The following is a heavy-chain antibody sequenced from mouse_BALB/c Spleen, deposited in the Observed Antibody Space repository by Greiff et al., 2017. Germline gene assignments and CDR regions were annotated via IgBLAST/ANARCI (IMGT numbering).Heavy chain of an antibody. CDR2: INSNGGST. V-gene: IGHV5-6-3*01. D-gene: IGHD1-1*01. J-gene: IGHJ2*01. Sequence: EVQRVESGGGLVQPGGSLKLSCAASGFTFSSYGMSWVRQTPDKRLELVATINSNGGSTYYPDSVKGRFTISRDNAKNTLYLQMSSLKSEDTAMYYCARETTTGFDDWGQGTTLTVSS. CDR3: ARETTTGFDD. CDR1: GFTFSSYG.